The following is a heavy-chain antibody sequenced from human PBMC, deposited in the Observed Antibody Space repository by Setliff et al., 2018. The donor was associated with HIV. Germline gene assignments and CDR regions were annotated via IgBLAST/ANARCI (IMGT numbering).Heavy chain of an antibody. D-gene: IGHD3-22*01. CDR1: GGTFRSFG. J-gene: IGHJ6*03. V-gene: IGHV1-69*13. CDR2: INPMFGTA. CDR3: ARDNGLLPQPQYYNYYMDV. Sequence: SVKVSCKASGGTFRSFGISWVRQAPGKGLEWVGGINPMFGTANYAQKYLGRVTISADESTSTAYMELSGLTSEDTAVYYCARDNGLLPQPQYYNYYMDVWGKGTTVTVSS.